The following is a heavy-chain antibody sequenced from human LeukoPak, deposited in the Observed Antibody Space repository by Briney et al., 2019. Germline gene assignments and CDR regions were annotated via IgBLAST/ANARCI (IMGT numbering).Heavy chain of an antibody. CDR3: AKNGYYDILTGYYSFDY. J-gene: IGHJ4*02. CDR2: ISGSGGST. D-gene: IGHD3-9*01. V-gene: IGHV3-23*01. Sequence: GGSLRPSCAASEFNFDIYWMSWVRQAPGKGLEWVSAISGSGGSTYYADSVKGRFTISRDNSKNTLYLQMNSLRAEDTAVYYCAKNGYYDILTGYYSFDYWGQGTLVTVSS. CDR1: EFNFDIYW.